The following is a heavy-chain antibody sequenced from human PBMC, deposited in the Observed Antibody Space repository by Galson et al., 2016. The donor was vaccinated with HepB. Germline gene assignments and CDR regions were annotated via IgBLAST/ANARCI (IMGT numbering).Heavy chain of an antibody. V-gene: IGHV3-7*03. CDR3: ARGANRGRPFDY. J-gene: IGHJ4*02. CDR2: VKRDGSGR. Sequence: SLRLSCAASGFTFSSYWMSWVRQAPGKGLEWVANVKRDGSGRYYVDSVKGRFTISRDNAKNSLLLQMNSLRVEDTAVYYCARGANRGRPFDYWGQGTLVTVSS. CDR1: GFTFSSYW. D-gene: IGHD3-10*01.